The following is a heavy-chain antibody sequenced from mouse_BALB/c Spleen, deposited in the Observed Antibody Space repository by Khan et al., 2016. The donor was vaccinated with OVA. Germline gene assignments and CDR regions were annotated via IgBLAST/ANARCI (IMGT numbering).Heavy chain of an antibody. CDR1: GYTFPEYT. D-gene: IGHD3-3*01. CDR3: ARDAGRY. V-gene: IGHV1-18*01. CDR2: INPKNGGT. Sequence: EVQLQESGPELVKPGASVKISCKTSGYTFPEYTVHWVKQSLGKSLDWIGVINPKNGGTAYNQKFKGKATLTVDKSSSTAYMEFRSLTSDGSAVYYCARDAGRYWGQGTSVTVAS. J-gene: IGHJ4*01.